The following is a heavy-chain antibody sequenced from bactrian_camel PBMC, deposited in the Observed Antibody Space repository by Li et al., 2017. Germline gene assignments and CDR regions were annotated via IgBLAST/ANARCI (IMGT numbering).Heavy chain of an antibody. D-gene: IGHD1*01. J-gene: IGHJ4*01. CDR1: GFTFSRYT. Sequence: DVQLVESGGGLVQPGGSLRLSCVASGFTFSRYTLSWVRQAPGKGLEWVSSINTGGGSTYYADFVKGRFTISRANTMNTAYLQMDSLKSEDTAQYYCVALAWGFNYWGQGTQVTVS. V-gene: IGHV3S40*01. CDR2: INTGGGST. CDR3: VALAWGFNY.